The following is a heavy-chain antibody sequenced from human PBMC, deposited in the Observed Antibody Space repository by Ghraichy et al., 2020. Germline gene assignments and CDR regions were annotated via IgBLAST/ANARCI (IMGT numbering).Heavy chain of an antibody. D-gene: IGHD2-2*01. CDR3: ARDRCSSTSCYYDFDY. Sequence: GGSLRLSCAASGFTFSSYSMNWVRQAPGKGLEWVSSISSSSSYIYYADSVKGRFTISRDNAKNSLYLQMNSLRAEDTAVYYCARDRCSSTSCYYDFDYWGQRTLLTFSS. CDR2: ISSSSSYI. CDR1: GFTFSSYS. J-gene: IGHJ4*02. V-gene: IGHV3-21*01.